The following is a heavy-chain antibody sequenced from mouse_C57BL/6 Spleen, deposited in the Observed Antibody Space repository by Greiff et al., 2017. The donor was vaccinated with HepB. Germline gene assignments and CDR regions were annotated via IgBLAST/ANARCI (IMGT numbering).Heavy chain of an antibody. D-gene: IGHD1-1*01. V-gene: IGHV5-12*01. CDR3: ARHTGAMDY. CDR1: GFTFSDYY. Sequence: DVKLVESGGGLVQPGGSLKLSCAASGFTFSDYYMYWVRQTPEKRLEWVAYISNGGGSTYYPDTVKGRFTISRANAKNTLYLQMSRLKSEDTAMYYCARHTGAMDYWGQGTSVTVAS. CDR2: ISNGGGST. J-gene: IGHJ4*01.